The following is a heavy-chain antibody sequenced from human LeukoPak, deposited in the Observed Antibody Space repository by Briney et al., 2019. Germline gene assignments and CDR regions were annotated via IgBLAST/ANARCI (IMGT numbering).Heavy chain of an antibody. V-gene: IGHV3-30-3*01. CDR3: ARTSGVRVQLWTELDY. D-gene: IGHD3-16*01. J-gene: IGHJ4*02. CDR1: GFTDSSNY. CDR2: MSYDGNNK. Sequence: GALILSCAASGFTDSSNYMSWVRQAPGKGLEWVAVMSYDGNNKYYADSVKGRFTVSRDNSKNTLYLQMNSLRVEDMAVYYCARTSGVRVQLWTELDYWGQGTLVTVSS.